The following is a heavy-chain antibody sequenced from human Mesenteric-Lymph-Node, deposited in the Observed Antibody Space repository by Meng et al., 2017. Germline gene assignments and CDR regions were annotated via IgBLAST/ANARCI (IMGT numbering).Heavy chain of an antibody. CDR1: GDSVSSNSAA. CDR2: TYFRSEWYA. CDR3: ARDRQRQLDY. V-gene: IGHV6-1*01. Sequence: SETLSLTCAISGDSVSSNSAAWNWIRQSPSRGLEWLVRTYFRSEWYADYAVSVKSRITVNTDTSKNQFSLQLDSVTPEDTAVYFCARDRQRQLDYWGQGTLVTVSS. D-gene: IGHD6-25*01. J-gene: IGHJ4*02.